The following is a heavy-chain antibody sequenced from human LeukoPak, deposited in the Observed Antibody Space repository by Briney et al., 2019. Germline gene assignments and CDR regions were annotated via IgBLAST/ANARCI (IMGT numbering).Heavy chain of an antibody. D-gene: IGHD5-24*01. CDR1: GFTFSTYW. V-gene: IGHV3-53*01. CDR3: ARDGYNYDAFDI. CDR2: IYSGGST. J-gene: IGHJ3*02. Sequence: SGGSLRLSCAASGFTFSTYWMNWVRQPPGKWLVWVSVIYSGGSTYYADSVKGRFTISRDNSKNTLYLQMNSLRAEDTAVYYCARDGYNYDAFDIWGQGTMVTVSS.